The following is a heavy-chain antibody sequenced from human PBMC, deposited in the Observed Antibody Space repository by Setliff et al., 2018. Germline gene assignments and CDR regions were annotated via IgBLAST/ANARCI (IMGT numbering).Heavy chain of an antibody. CDR2: FDHSGTT. V-gene: IGHV4-34*01. Sequence: SETLSLTCTVYGASFSNYYWGWVRQPPEERLEWIAEFDHSGTTKYNPSLMGRVTISIDTSKNQFSLKLTSVTAADTAMYYCARVDFTMLQGVLGHWGQGTLVTVSS. D-gene: IGHD3-10*01. CDR3: ARVDFTMLQGVLGH. J-gene: IGHJ1*01. CDR1: GASFSNYY.